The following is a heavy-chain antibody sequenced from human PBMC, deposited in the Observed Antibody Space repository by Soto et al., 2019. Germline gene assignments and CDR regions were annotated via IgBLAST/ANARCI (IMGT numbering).Heavy chain of an antibody. D-gene: IGHD3-16*01. Sequence: EVQLVESGGGLVLPGGSLRLSCAASGFTFSRYWMHWVRQAPGKGLVWVSRISSYGSDTHYADSVKGRFTISRDNAKNTLYLQMNSVRAEDTAVYYCASNYAYAEGYYWYGIDVWGQGTTVTVSS. CDR1: GFTFSRYW. CDR2: ISSYGSDT. CDR3: ASNYAYAEGYYWYGIDV. J-gene: IGHJ6*02. V-gene: IGHV3-74*01.